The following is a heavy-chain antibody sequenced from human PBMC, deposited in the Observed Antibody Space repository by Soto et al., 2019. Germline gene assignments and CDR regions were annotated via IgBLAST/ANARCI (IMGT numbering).Heavy chain of an antibody. J-gene: IGHJ6*02. CDR1: GFSLSTSGVG. V-gene: IGHV2-5*02. D-gene: IGHD2-21*02. CDR3: AHSRCGGDCLQSYSSHYNYGMDV. CDR2: IYWDDDK. Sequence: QITLKESGPTLVRPTQTLTLTCTFSGFSLSTSGVGVGWIRQPPGKALEWLALIYWDDDKRYSPSLKSRLTITKHTSKNQVVLTMTNMDPVDTATYYCAHSRCGGDCLQSYSSHYNYGMDVWGQGTTVTVSS.